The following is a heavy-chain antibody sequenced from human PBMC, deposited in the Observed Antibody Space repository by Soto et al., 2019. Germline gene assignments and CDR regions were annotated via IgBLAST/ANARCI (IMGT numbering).Heavy chain of an antibody. V-gene: IGHV3-11*06. Sequence: GGSLRLSXAASGFTFNEYYMSWIRQAPGKGLEWISYSSNSGTFARYADSVKGRFSISRDNAKNSLYLQINSLRGDDTAIYYCARSGDNYNLLDYWGQGTPVTVSS. D-gene: IGHD1-1*01. CDR2: SSNSGTFA. CDR1: GFTFNEYY. J-gene: IGHJ4*02. CDR3: ARSGDNYNLLDY.